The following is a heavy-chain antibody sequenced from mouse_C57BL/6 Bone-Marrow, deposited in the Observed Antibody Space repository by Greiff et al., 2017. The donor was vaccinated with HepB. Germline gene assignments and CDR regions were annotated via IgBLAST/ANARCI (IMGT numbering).Heavy chain of an antibody. CDR2: ISGGGGNT. CDR1: GFTFSSYT. D-gene: IGHD1-1*02. J-gene: IGHJ3*01. Sequence: EVQVVESGGGLVKPGGSLKLSCAASGFTFSSYTMSWVRQTPEKRLEWVATISGGGGNTYYPDSVKGRFTISRDNAKNTLYLQMSSLRSEDTALYYCARHGIPFAYWGQGTLVTVSA. V-gene: IGHV5-9*01. CDR3: ARHGIPFAY.